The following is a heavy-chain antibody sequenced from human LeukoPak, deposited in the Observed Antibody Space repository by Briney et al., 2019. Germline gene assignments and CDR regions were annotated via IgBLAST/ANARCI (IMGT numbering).Heavy chain of an antibody. V-gene: IGHV4-30-4*02. Sequence: SDTLSLTCTVSGGSIGSGDYYWSWIRQPPGKGLEWIGYIYYSGSTYYNPSLKSRITISVNTSKSQFSLKLSSVTAADTAVYYCATGLFGYCSSTSCYRWFDPWGQGTLVTVSS. CDR3: ATGLFGYCSSTSCYRWFDP. CDR2: IYYSGST. J-gene: IGHJ5*02. CDR1: GGSIGSGDYY. D-gene: IGHD2-2*03.